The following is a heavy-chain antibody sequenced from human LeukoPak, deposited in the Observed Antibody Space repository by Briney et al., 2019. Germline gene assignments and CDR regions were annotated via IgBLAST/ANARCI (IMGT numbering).Heavy chain of an antibody. V-gene: IGHV3-30*04. J-gene: IGHJ4*02. CDR3: AREDMLDY. CDR2: ISDDGSNK. Sequence: GRSLRLSCAASGFTFSSYAMHWVRQAPGKGLEWVAVISDDGSNKYYADSVKGRFTISRDNSKNTLYLQMNSLRPEDTAVYYCAREDMLDYWGQGTLVTVSS. CDR1: GFTFSSYA. D-gene: IGHD2-15*01.